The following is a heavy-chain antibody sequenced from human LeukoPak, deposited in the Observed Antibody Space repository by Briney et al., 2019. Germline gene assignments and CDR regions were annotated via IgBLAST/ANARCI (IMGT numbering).Heavy chain of an antibody. CDR2: INDDATET. CDR1: GFTFRSYC. Sequence: GGSLRLSCAASGFTFRSYCMTCVPQGPGNGLEWVANINDDATETNYIDSVKGRFTISRDNVRNSLHLQMDSLRAEDTAVYYCSGGGGWESDFWGQGTLVTVSS. V-gene: IGHV3-7*03. CDR3: SGGGGWESDF. D-gene: IGHD6-19*01. J-gene: IGHJ4*02.